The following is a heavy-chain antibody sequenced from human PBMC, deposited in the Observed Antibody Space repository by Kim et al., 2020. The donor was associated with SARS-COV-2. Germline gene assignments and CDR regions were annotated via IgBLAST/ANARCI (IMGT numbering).Heavy chain of an antibody. CDR3: ARGGTALGY. V-gene: IGHV4-59*13. CDR1: GGSLSSFN. J-gene: IGHJ4*01. Sequence: SETLSLTCTVSGGSLSSFNWNWIRQAPGTGLEWIWNIKNSGSTNYNPSLKSRLTVSLDASTNQFSLKLSSVIAADTAVYFCARGGTALGYWCHVILVTVS. CDR2: IKNSGST. D-gene: IGHD2-8*02.